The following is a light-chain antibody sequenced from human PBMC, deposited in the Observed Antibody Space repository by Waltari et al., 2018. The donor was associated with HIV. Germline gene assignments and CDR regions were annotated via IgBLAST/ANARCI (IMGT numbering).Light chain of an antibody. J-gene: IGLJ3*02. CDR2: EVK. Sequence: QSALAQPASVSGSPGPSIPISCPGVGSDLYNDVSWYHQHPGKAPKVINYEVKNRPSGVSHLFSGYKAGNTAYLTISGLQAEDEADYFCTSYRSSSSPEFVGGTRVTVL. V-gene: IGLV2-14*03. CDR1: GSDLYND. CDR3: TSYRSSSSPE.